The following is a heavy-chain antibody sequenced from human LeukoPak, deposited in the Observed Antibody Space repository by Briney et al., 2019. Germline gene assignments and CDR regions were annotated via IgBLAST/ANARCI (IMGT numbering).Heavy chain of an antibody. D-gene: IGHD1-26*01. CDR2: ISAYNGNT. CDR1: GGTFTSYG. J-gene: IGHJ4*02. V-gene: IGHV1-18*01. CDR3: ARDVVGASLLDY. Sequence: ASVKVSCKASGGTFTSYGISWVRQAPGQGLEWMGWISAYNGNTNYAQKLQGRVTMTTDTSTSTACMELRSLRSDDTAVYYCARDVVGASLLDYWGQGTLVTVSS.